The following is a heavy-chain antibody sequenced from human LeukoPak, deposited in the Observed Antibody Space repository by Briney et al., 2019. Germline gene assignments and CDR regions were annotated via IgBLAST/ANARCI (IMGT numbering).Heavy chain of an antibody. D-gene: IGHD2-2*01. CDR1: GFTFSSYA. Sequence: PGGSLRLSCAASGFTFSSYAMSWVRQAPGKGLEWVSAISGSGGNTYYADSVKGRFTISRDDSKNTLYLQMNSLRADDTAVYYCATDRSMVVPATLGSWGQGTLITVSS. CDR3: ATDRSMVVPATLGS. CDR2: ISGSGGNT. V-gene: IGHV3-23*01. J-gene: IGHJ5*02.